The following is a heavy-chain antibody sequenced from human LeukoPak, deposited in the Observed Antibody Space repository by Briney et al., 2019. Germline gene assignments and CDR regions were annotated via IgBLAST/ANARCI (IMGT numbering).Heavy chain of an antibody. J-gene: IGHJ4*02. V-gene: IGHV3-23*01. CDR3: ARARWSSTGWFLGY. CDR2: ISATGGST. D-gene: IGHD6-19*01. Sequence: GGSLRLSCAASGFTFSSYAMTWVRQAPGKGLEWVSAISATGGSTYYADSAKGRFTISRDNAKDALHLRMDNLRVEDTAVYYCARARWSSTGWFLGYWGQGTLVTVSS. CDR1: GFTFSSYA.